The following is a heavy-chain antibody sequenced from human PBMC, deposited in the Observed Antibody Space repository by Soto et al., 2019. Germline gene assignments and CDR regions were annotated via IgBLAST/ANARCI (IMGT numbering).Heavy chain of an antibody. V-gene: IGHV3-23*01. CDR2: ISGSGDSA. D-gene: IGHD6-19*01. CDR1: GFTFRDYA. Sequence: GGSLRLSCAASGFTFRDYAMNWVRQAPGKGLEWVSDISGSGDSARHADSVKGRFTISRDNSRNTQYLQMNSLRVDDTAAYYCGKERRGSGWSVCNYWGQGTLVTVSS. CDR3: GKERRGSGWSVCNY. J-gene: IGHJ4*02.